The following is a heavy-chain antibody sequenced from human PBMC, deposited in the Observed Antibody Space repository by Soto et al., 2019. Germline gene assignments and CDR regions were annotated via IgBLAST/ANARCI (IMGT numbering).Heavy chain of an antibody. CDR2: IYYSGST. CDR3: ARVSSGWFVAFDI. V-gene: IGHV4-59*01. CDR1: GGSISSYY. D-gene: IGHD6-19*01. J-gene: IGHJ3*02. Sequence: SETLSLTCTVSGGSISSYYWSWIRQPPGKGLEWIGYIYYSGSTNYNPSLKSRVTISVDTSKNQFSLKLSSVTAAVTAVYYCARVSSGWFVAFDIWGQGTMVTVSS.